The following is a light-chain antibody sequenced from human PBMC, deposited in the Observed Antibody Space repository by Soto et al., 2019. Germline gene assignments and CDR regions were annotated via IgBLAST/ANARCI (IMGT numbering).Light chain of an antibody. CDR3: QQYGSSPPWYT. V-gene: IGKV3-20*01. Sequence: EIVLTQSPGTLSLSPGERATLSCRASQSVSSSYLAWYQQKPGQAPRLLIYGASSRATVIPDRFSGSGSGTDFTLTISRLEPEDFAVYYCQQYGSSPPWYTFGQGTKLEIK. J-gene: IGKJ2*01. CDR2: GAS. CDR1: QSVSSSY.